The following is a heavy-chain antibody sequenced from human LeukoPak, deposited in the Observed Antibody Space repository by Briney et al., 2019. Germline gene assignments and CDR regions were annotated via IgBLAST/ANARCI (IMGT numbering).Heavy chain of an antibody. J-gene: IGHJ4*02. Sequence: ASVKVSCKASGYTFTDYYIQWMRQAPGQGLEWMGWINPNGGGTKYAQMLQGRVTMTRDTSISTAYMELSRLRSDDTAVYYCARLREGLYHFDYWGQGTLVSVSS. CDR3: ARLREGLYHFDY. CDR1: GYTFTDYY. CDR2: INPNGGGT. V-gene: IGHV1-2*02. D-gene: IGHD3-16*02.